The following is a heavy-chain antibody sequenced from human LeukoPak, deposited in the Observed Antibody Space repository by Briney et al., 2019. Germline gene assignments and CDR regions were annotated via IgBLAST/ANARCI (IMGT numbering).Heavy chain of an antibody. CDR3: ATSRTFDY. Sequence: PGGSLRLSCAASGFTFSSYWMNWVRQAPGKGLEWVANIKQDGSEIYYVDSVKGRFTISRDNAKNSLYLQMNSLRAEDTAVYYRATSRTFDYWGQGTLVTVSS. V-gene: IGHV3-7*03. CDR1: GFTFSSYW. CDR2: IKQDGSEI. J-gene: IGHJ4*02. D-gene: IGHD1-1*01.